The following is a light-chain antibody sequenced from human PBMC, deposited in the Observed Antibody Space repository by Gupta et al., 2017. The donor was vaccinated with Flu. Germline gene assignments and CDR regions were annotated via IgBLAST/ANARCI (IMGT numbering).Light chain of an antibody. J-gene: IGLJ3*02. CDR3: MWDMGCGIWM. V-gene: IGLV8-61*01. CDR1: SGSVSTSYY. CDR2: STN. Sequence: QTVVTPEPSFSVSPGGTVTLTCGLTSGSVSTSYYPSWYQQTPGQAPRPLVYSTNTRSSGVPGRFSGSILGNTAALTITGAQADEESHYYCMWDMGCGIWMFGGGTKLTVL.